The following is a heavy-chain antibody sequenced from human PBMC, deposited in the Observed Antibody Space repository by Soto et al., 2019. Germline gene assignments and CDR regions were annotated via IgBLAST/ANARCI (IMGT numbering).Heavy chain of an antibody. CDR1: GGSISSGGYY. J-gene: IGHJ4*02. V-gene: IGHV4-31*01. CDR3: ARSVFR. Sequence: QVQLQVSGPGLVKPSQTLSLTCTVSGGSISSGGYYWSWIRQHPGKGLEWIGYIYYSGSTYYNPSLKSPITISVDTSKNPFILKLTSVTAAETAMYNCARSVFRWCKGTQITISS. CDR2: IYYSGST.